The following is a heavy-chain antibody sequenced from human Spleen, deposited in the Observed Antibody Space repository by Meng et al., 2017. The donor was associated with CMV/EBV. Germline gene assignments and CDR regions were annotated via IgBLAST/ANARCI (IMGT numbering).Heavy chain of an antibody. Sequence: ASVQVSCKASGFTFIDYYIHWVRQAPGQGLEWMGWIDLNSGGSNSAQKFQDRITMTRDTSISTAYMELKSLRSDDAAVYYCARSFYADYGDYWGRGTLVTVSS. D-gene: IGHD4-17*01. J-gene: IGHJ4*02. CDR2: IDLNSGGS. CDR1: GFTFIDYY. CDR3: ARSFYADYGDY. V-gene: IGHV1-2*02.